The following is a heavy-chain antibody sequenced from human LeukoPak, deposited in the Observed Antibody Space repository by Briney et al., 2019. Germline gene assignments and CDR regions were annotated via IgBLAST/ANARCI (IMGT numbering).Heavy chain of an antibody. J-gene: IGHJ2*01. CDR1: GGSISSSSYY. V-gene: IGHV4-39*07. CDR3: ARSVYCSSTSCYFSLYFDL. Sequence: KPSETLSLTCTVSGGSISSSSYYWGWIRQPPGKGLEWIGSIYYSGSTYHNPSLKSRVTISVDTSKNQFSLKLSSVTAADTAVYYCARSVYCSSTSCYFSLYFDLWGRGTLVTVSS. CDR2: IYYSGST. D-gene: IGHD2-2*01.